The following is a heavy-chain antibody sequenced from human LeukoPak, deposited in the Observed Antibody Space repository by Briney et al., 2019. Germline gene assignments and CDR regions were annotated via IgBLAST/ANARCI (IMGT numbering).Heavy chain of an antibody. CDR3: AKDLQWFGELLDY. J-gene: IGHJ4*02. CDR1: GFTFSSYG. D-gene: IGHD3-10*01. Sequence: GRSLRLSCAASGFTFSSYGMRWVRQAPGKGLEWVAVISYDGSSKYYADSVKGRFTISRDNSKNTLYLQMNSLRAEDTAVYYCAKDLQWFGELLDYWGQGTLVTVSS. CDR2: ISYDGSSK. V-gene: IGHV3-30*18.